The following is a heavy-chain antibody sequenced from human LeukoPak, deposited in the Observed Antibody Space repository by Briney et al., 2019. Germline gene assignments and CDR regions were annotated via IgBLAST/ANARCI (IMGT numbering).Heavy chain of an antibody. J-gene: IGHJ4*02. CDR2: IKRKTDGGTT. CDR1: GVTFSNAW. CDR3: TTGEWELPLDY. Sequence: PGGALLTSCAAPGVTFSNAWMSWVRQAPGEGLEWVGRIKRKTDGGTTDYAAPVKGRFTISRDDSKNTLYLQMNSLKTEDTAVYYCTTGEWELPLDYWGQGTLVTVSS. V-gene: IGHV3-15*01. D-gene: IGHD1-26*01.